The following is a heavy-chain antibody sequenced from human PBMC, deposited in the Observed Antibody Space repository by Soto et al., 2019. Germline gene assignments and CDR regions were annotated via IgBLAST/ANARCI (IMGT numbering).Heavy chain of an antibody. J-gene: IGHJ4*02. CDR1: GGSIRSSNYY. CDR3: ASLQVPGNFDY. Sequence: QLQLQESGPGLVKPSETLSLTCTVSGGSIRSSNYYWAWVRQPPGKGLEWIANIYYSGDTYFHPSLRNRLTVSVDTSKNQFSHKLSSLTAADTAMYYCASLQVPGNFDYWGQGTVVTVSS. D-gene: IGHD6-13*01. V-gene: IGHV4-39*01. CDR2: IYYSGDT.